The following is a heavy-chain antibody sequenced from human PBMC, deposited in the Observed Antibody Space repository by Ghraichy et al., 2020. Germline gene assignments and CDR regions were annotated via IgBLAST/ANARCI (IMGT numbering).Heavy chain of an antibody. CDR3: ARGSTVVRYYYYDGMDV. D-gene: IGHD4-23*01. V-gene: IGHV3-48*02. CDR2: ITSSSRFI. J-gene: IGHJ6*02. CDR1: GFTLSSYS. Sequence: GGSLRLSCVGSGFTLSSYSMNWVRQAPGKGLEWVSYITSSSRFISYADSVKGRFTVSRDNAQNSLYLQMKSLRDEDTAVYYCARGSTVVRYYYYDGMDVWGQGTTVIVSS.